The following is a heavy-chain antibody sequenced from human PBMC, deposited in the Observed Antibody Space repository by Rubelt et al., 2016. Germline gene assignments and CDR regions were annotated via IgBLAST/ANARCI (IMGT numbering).Heavy chain of an antibody. J-gene: IGHJ6*02. CDR3: ARVREDSSSWLEPNYGMDV. D-gene: IGHD6-13*01. Sequence: GEGLEWVAVISYDGSNKYYADSVKGRFTISRDNSKNTLYLQMNSLRAEDTAVYYCARVREDSSSWLEPNYGMDVWGQGTTVTVSS. CDR2: ISYDGSNK. V-gene: IGHV3-30*04.